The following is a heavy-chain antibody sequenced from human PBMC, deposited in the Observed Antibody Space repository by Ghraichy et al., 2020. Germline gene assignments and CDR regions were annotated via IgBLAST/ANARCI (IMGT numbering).Heavy chain of an antibody. CDR3: AKDYYGDYDSYYYAMDV. Sequence: GGSLRLSCAASGFTFSSYVMHWVRQAPGKGLEWVAVISYDAGNKYNADSVKGRFTISRDNSKNTLYLEMNSLRAEDTAVYYCAKDYYGDYDSYYYAMDVWGQGTTVTVSS. CDR1: GFTFSSYV. CDR2: ISYDAGNK. V-gene: IGHV3-30*18. D-gene: IGHD4-17*01. J-gene: IGHJ6*02.